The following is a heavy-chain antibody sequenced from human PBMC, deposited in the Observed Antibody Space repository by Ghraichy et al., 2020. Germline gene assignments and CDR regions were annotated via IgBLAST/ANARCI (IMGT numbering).Heavy chain of an antibody. CDR2: ISGSTTNV. J-gene: IGHJ3*01. CDR3: ARDYYYESSAVAFDL. D-gene: IGHD3-22*01. V-gene: IGHV3-23*01. CDR1: GFTFTNYA. Sequence: GGSLRLSCAASGFTFTNYAMTWVRQAPGKGLEWVSAISGSTTNVYYADSVKGRFTIFRDNSKNTLFLQMNSLRAEDTALYFCARDYYYESSAVAFDLWGLGTMVAVSS.